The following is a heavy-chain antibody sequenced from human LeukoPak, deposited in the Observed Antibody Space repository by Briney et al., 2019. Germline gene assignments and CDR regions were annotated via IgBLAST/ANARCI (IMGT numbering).Heavy chain of an antibody. J-gene: IGHJ4*02. V-gene: IGHV1-46*01. CDR1: GYTFTSYY. D-gene: IGHD3-22*01. CDR2: INPSGGST. CDR3: ARDPRASYESSDYYYPGXX. Sequence: ASVKVSCKTSGYTFTSYYIHWVRQAPGQGLEWMAIINPSGGSTRYARKFQGRVTMTRDTSTSTVYMELSSLRSEDTAVYYCARDPRASYESSDYYYPGXXWGQGTLXT.